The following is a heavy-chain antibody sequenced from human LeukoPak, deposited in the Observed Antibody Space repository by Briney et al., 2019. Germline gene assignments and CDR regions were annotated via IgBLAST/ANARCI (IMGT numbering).Heavy chain of an antibody. CDR1: GYSFTNYA. CDR3: TREILRMDV. V-gene: IGHV7-4-1*02. J-gene: IGHJ6*04. D-gene: IGHD3-3*01. Sequence: ASVKVSCKASGYSFTNYAMNWVRQAPGHGPEWMGWINTHTGNPTYAQGFTGRFVFSLDTSVSTAYLEINSLRAEDTAVYYCTREILRMDVWGNGTTVTVSS. CDR2: INTHTGNP.